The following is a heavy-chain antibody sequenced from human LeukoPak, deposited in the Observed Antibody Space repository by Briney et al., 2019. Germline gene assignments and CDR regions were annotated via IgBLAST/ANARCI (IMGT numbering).Heavy chain of an antibody. Sequence: KTSETLSLTCSVSGGSISYYYWGCFRQPPGKGLEWIGHIYYSGSTNYNPSLNSRVTISVDTSKNQFSLKLTSVTAADTAVYYCARAGRSGNYGYYFDSWGQGTLVTVSS. CDR2: IYYSGST. CDR3: ARAGRSGNYGYYFDS. J-gene: IGHJ4*02. CDR1: GGSISYYY. D-gene: IGHD1-26*01. V-gene: IGHV4-59*01.